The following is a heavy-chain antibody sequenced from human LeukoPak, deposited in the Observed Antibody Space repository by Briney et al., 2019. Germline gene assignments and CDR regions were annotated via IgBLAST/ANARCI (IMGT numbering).Heavy chain of an antibody. CDR3: ARDGGPYYYYYMDV. J-gene: IGHJ6*03. Sequence: SETLSLTCTVSGGSISSCYWSWIRQPPGKGLEWIGYIYYSGSTNYNPSLKSRVTISVDTSKNQFSLKLSSVTAADTAVYYCARDGGPYYYYYMDVWGKGTTVTVSS. CDR2: IYYSGST. V-gene: IGHV4-59*01. D-gene: IGHD2-15*01. CDR1: GGSISSCY.